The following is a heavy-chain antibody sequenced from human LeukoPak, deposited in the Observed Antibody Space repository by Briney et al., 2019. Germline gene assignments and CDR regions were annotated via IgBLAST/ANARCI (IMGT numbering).Heavy chain of an antibody. J-gene: IGHJ4*02. CDR3: ARESEDYYDSSGRFDY. D-gene: IGHD3-22*01. CDR2: IYYSGST. CDR1: GGSISSSSYY. Sequence: SETLSLTCTVSGGSISSSSYYWGWIRQPPGKGLEWIGSIYYSGSTYYNPSLKSRVTISVDTSKNQFSLKLSSVTAADTAVYYCARESEDYYDSSGRFDYWGQGTLVTVSS. V-gene: IGHV4-39*07.